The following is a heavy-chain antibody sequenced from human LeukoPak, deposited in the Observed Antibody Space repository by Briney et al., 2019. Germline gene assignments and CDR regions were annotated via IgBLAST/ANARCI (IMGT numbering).Heavy chain of an antibody. CDR3: ARLRNYYDSSGYCAIDY. CDR1: GGFISGYY. Sequence: SETLSLTCTVSGGFISGYYWTWIRQPPGKGLEWIGYIYYSGITNYNPSLKSRVTISVDTSKNQFSLKLSSVTAADTAVYYCARLRNYYDSSGYCAIDYWGQGTLVTVSS. D-gene: IGHD3-22*01. J-gene: IGHJ4*01. V-gene: IGHV4-59*08. CDR2: IYYSGIT.